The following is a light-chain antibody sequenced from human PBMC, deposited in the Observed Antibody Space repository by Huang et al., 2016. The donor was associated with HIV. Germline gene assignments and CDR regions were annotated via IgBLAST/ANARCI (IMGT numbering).Light chain of an antibody. J-gene: IGKJ4*01. CDR3: HQYNNWLLS. CDR2: GSS. CDR1: RSVSTN. Sequence: EIVMTQSPATLSVSPGERVTLSCRANRSVSTNLAWYQQRPGQAPRLLIYGSSTRAPVIPARFSGSGSGTDFSRTISSLQSEDFALYYCHQYNNWLLSFGGGTRVDI. V-gene: IGKV3-15*01.